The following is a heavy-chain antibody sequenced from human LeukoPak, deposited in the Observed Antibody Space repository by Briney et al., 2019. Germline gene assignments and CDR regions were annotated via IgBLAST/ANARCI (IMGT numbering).Heavy chain of an antibody. CDR2: INHSGST. CDR1: GGSFSGYH. CDR3: ARAAPPFPYYYGSGSYFQSYYYMDV. Sequence: PSETLSLTCAVYGGSFSGYHWSWIRQPPGKGLEWIGEINHSGSTNYNPSLKSRVTISVDTSKNQFSLKLSSVTAADKAVYYCARAAPPFPYYYGSGSYFQSYYYMDVWGKGTTVTVSS. D-gene: IGHD3-10*01. J-gene: IGHJ6*03. V-gene: IGHV4-34*01.